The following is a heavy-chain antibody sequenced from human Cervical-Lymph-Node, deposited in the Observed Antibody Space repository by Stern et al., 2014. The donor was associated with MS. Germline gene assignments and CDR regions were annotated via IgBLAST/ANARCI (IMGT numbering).Heavy chain of an antibody. D-gene: IGHD2-15*01. CDR1: GYTFTGYG. J-gene: IGHJ4*02. V-gene: IGHV1-18*01. CDR3: ARETPNCSGGSCYPRIDY. Sequence: VQLVESGAEVKKPGASVKVSCKASGYTFTGYGFSWVRQAPGQGLEWMGWISVYNGDTNYAQKLQGRVTMTTETSTSTAYMELRSLRFDDTAVYYCARETPNCSGGSCYPRIDYWGQGTLVTVSS. CDR2: ISVYNGDT.